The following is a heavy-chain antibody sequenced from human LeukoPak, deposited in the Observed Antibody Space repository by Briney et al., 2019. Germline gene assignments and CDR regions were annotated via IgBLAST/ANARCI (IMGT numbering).Heavy chain of an antibody. CDR2: IYHSGST. Sequence: SETLSLTCAVSGGSISSGGYSWSWIRQPPGKGLEWIGYIYHSGSTYYNPSLKSRVTISVDRSKNQFSLKLSSVTAADTAVYYCARPELAGGDYGLDYWGQGTLVTVSS. CDR3: ARPELAGGDYGLDY. CDR1: GGSISSGGYS. V-gene: IGHV4-30-2*01. J-gene: IGHJ4*02. D-gene: IGHD4-17*01.